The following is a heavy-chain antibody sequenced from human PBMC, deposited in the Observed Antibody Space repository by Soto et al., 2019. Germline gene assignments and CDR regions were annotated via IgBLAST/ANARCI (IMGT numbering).Heavy chain of an antibody. V-gene: IGHV3-23*01. CDR3: AKGVNLWLAVYGMDV. J-gene: IGHJ6*02. D-gene: IGHD3-10*01. CDR1: GFTFTTYA. CDR2: ISGGGGST. Sequence: GGSLRLSCAASGFTFTTYAMTWVRKAPGKGLEWVSAISGGGGSTYYADSVKGRFTISRDDSKNTLYLQMNSLRAEDTAVYYCAKGVNLWLAVYGMDVWGQGTTVTVSS.